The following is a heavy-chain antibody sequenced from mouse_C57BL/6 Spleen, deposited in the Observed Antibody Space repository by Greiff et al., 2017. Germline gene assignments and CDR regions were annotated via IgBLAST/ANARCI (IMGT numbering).Heavy chain of an antibody. CDR3: ARGGDY. Sequence: VQLQQSGAELVRPGASVKLSCKASGYTFTDYYINWVKQRPGQGLEWIARIYPGSGNTYYNEKFKGKATLTAEKSSSTAYMQLSSLTSEDSAVYGCARGGDYWGQGTSVTVSS. V-gene: IGHV1-76*01. J-gene: IGHJ4*01. CDR1: GYTFTDYY. CDR2: IYPGSGNT.